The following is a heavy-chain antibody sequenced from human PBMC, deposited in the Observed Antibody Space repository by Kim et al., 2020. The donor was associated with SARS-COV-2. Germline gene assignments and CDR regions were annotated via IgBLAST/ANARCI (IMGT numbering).Heavy chain of an antibody. CDR2: IIPIFGTA. J-gene: IGHJ4*02. CDR1: GGTFSSYA. Sequence: SVKVSCKASGGTFSSYAISWVRQAPGQGLEWMGGIIPIFGTANYAQKFQGRVTITADESTSTAYMELSSLRSEDTAVYYCARESVGYSYGLPFDYWGQGTLVTVSS. CDR3: ARESVGYSYGLPFDY. D-gene: IGHD5-18*01. V-gene: IGHV1-69*13.